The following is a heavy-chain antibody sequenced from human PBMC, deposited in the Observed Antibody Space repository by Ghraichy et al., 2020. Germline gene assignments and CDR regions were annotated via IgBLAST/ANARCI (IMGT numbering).Heavy chain of an antibody. CDR1: GFTFSSYA. CDR2: ISYDGSNK. CDR3: ARGTYSSSFDYYYYYGMDV. J-gene: IGHJ6*02. Sequence: GGSLRLSCAASGFTFSSYAMHWVRPAPGKGLEWVAVISYDGSNKYYADSVKGRFTISRDNSKNTLYLQMNSLRAEDTAVYYCARGTYSSSFDYYYYYGMDVWGQGTTVTVSS. D-gene: IGHD6-13*01. V-gene: IGHV3-30*04.